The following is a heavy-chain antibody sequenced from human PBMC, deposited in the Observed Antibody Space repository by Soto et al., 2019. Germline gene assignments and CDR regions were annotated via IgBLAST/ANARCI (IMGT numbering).Heavy chain of an antibody. CDR1: GFTFSSYG. Sequence: PGGSLRLSCAASGFTFSSYGMHWVRQAPGKGLEWVAVISYDGSNKYYADSVKGRFTISRDNSKNTLYLQMNSLRAEDTAVYYCAKVGYSSSWYWLYYFDYWGQGTLVTVSS. CDR2: ISYDGSNK. CDR3: AKVGYSSSWYWLYYFDY. V-gene: IGHV3-30*18. J-gene: IGHJ4*02. D-gene: IGHD6-13*01.